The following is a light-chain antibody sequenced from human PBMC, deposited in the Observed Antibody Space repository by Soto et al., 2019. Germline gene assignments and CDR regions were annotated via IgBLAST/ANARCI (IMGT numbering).Light chain of an antibody. CDR3: QQRRSWQVT. J-gene: IGKJ5*01. V-gene: IGKV3D-20*02. Sequence: IVLTPSPSTLSLSPGERAALSCRASQSVSSSYLAWYQQKPGQAPRLLIYGASSRANGIPDRFSGSGSGTDFTLTISRLEPEDFAVYYCQQRRSWQVTFSQGTRLE. CDR1: QSVSSSY. CDR2: GAS.